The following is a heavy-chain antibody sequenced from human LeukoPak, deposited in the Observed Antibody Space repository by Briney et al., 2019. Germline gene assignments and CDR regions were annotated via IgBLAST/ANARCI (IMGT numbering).Heavy chain of an antibody. V-gene: IGHV3-74*01. J-gene: IGHJ4*02. D-gene: IGHD3-9*01. Sequence: GGSLRLSCAASGFTFSTYWMHWVRQAPGKGLVWVSRVNSGGRSTTHADSVKGRFTISRDNAKNTLYLQMNSLRAEDTAVYYCAREGVPDILTGYQPNYFDYWGRGTLVTVSS. CDR3: AREGVPDILTGYQPNYFDY. CDR1: GFTFSTYW. CDR2: VNSGGRST.